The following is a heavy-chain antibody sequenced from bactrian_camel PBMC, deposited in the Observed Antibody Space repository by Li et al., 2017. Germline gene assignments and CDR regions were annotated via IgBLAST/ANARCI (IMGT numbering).Heavy chain of an antibody. CDR2: ISPGHRTT. CDR1: GYTQGHHC. V-gene: IGHV3S60*01. D-gene: IGHD6*01. J-gene: IGHJ4*01. CDR3: AADPWLSDGGRCPAAPREYTY. Sequence: HVQLVESGGGSVQAGGSLRLSCAASGYTQGHHCTGWFRQRPGTNEREGVAQISPGHRTTYGPASVKGRFTISRDDAKSTAYLQMDSLNPEDTAQYYCAADPWLSDGGRCPAAPREYTYWGQGTQVTVS.